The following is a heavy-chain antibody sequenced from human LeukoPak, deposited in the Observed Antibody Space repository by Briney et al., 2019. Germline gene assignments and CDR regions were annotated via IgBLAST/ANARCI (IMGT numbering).Heavy chain of an antibody. J-gene: IGHJ4*02. D-gene: IGHD6-6*01. Sequence: PGGSLRLSCVASGFTFSSYAMSWVRQAPGKGLEWVSAISGSGGSTYYADSVKGRFTISRDNSKNTLYLQMNSLRAEDTAVYYCAKMRAEYSSSSTDYWGQGTLVTVSS. CDR2: ISGSGGST. CDR3: AKMRAEYSSSSTDY. CDR1: GFTFSSYA. V-gene: IGHV3-23*01.